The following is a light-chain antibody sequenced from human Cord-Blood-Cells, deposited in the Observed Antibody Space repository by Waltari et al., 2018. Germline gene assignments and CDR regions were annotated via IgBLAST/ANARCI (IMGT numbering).Light chain of an antibody. Sequence: EIVLTQSPATLSLSPGERATLSCRASQSVSSYLAWYQQKPGQAPRPLIYDASNRAPGIPARFSSSGSETDFTLTISSLEPEDFAVYYCQQRSNWPPTFGQGTRLEIK. CDR1: QSVSSY. CDR2: DAS. V-gene: IGKV3-11*01. CDR3: QQRSNWPPT. J-gene: IGKJ5*01.